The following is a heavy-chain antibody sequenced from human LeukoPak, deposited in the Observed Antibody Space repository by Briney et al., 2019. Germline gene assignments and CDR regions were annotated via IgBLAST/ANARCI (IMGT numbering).Heavy chain of an antibody. D-gene: IGHD3-22*01. CDR1: GGSISSSSYY. CDR2: IYYSGST. V-gene: IGHV4-39*01. J-gene: IGHJ4*02. CDR3: ASGSSGYYYGYFDY. Sequence: SETLSLTCTVSGGSISSSSYYWGWIRQPPGKVLEWIGRIYYSGSTYYNPSLKSRVTISIDTSKNQFSLKLSSVTAADTAVYYCASGSSGYYYGYFDYWGQGTLVTVSS.